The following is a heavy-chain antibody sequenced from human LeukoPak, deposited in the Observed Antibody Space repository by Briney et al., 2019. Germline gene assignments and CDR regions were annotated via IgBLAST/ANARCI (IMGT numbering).Heavy chain of an antibody. D-gene: IGHD3-10*01. CDR2: VNYSGST. CDR1: GGSISSSSYY. CDR3: ARQGNMVRGVHVVPGDF. J-gene: IGHJ4*02. Sequence: PSETLSLTCTVSGGSISSSSYYWGWIRQPPGKGLEWIGSVNYSGSTYYNPSLKSRLSISVDTSKNQFSLKLSSVTAADTAVYYCARQGNMVRGVHVVPGDFWGQGILVTVSS. V-gene: IGHV4-39*01.